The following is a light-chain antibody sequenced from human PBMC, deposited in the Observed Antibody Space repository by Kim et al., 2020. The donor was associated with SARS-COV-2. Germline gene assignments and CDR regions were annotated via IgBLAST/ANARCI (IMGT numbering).Light chain of an antibody. CDR1: QSVSSSD. CDR2: GAS. CDR3: HLYGRSPWT. Sequence: ETVLTQSPGTLSLSSGERGTLSCRASQSVSSSDLAWYQQKPGQAPRLLIFGASNRATGIPDRFSGSGSGTDFTLTISRLEPEDFAVYYCHLYGRSPWTFGQGTKVDIK. J-gene: IGKJ1*01. V-gene: IGKV3-20*01.